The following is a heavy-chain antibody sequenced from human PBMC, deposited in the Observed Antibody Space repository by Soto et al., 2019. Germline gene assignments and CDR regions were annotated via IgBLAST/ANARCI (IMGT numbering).Heavy chain of an antibody. V-gene: IGHV1-18*01. CDR3: ARDRPTYYDFWSGSVVY. J-gene: IGHJ4*02. CDR2: ISAYNGNT. CDR1: GYTFTSYG. Sequence: GASVKVSCKASGYTFTSYGISWVRQAPGQGLEWMGWISAYNGNTNYAQKLQGRVTMTTDTSTSTAYMELRSLRSDDTAVYYCARDRPTYYDFWSGSVVYWGQGTLVTVSS. D-gene: IGHD3-3*01.